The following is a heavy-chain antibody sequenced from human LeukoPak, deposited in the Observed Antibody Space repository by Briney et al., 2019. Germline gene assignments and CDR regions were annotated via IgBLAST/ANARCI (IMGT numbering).Heavy chain of an antibody. Sequence: GASVKVSCKASGFTFTSSAMQWVRQARGQRLEWIGWIVVGSGNTNYAQKFQERVTITRDMSTSTAYMELSSLRSEDTAVYYCAVAVYYDSSGYYSQGDYWGQGTLVTVSS. D-gene: IGHD3-22*01. J-gene: IGHJ4*02. CDR3: AVAVYYDSSGYYSQGDY. CDR1: GFTFTSSA. V-gene: IGHV1-58*02. CDR2: IVVGSGNT.